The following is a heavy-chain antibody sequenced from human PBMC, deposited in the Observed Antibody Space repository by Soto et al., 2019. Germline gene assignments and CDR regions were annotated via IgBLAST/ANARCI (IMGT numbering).Heavy chain of an antibody. CDR3: ARVRPTDSVGNYNNGMDV. CDR1: GGTLSNYA. CDR2: IIPIFNTA. V-gene: IGHV1-69*01. J-gene: IGHJ6*02. D-gene: IGHD1-26*01. Sequence: QVQLVQSAAEVKKPGYSVKVSCKASGGTLSNYAFTWVRQAPGQGLEWMGGIIPIFNTANYAQKFQGRVTITADESTSTAYMEVNSLRSEDTAVYYCARVRPTDSVGNYNNGMDVWGQGTTVTVSS.